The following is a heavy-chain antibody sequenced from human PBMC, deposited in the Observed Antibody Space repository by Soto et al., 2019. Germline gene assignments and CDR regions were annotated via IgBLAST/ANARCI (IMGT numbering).Heavy chain of an antibody. V-gene: IGHV1-3*01. CDR2: INAGNGNT. CDR3: ARVILGAAAGTGY. CDR1: GYTFTSYD. J-gene: IGHJ4*02. Sequence: QVQLVQSGAEVKKPGASVKVSCKASGYTFTSYDMHWVRQAPGQRLEWMGWINAGNGNTKYSQKFQGRVTITRDTSASTAYMELSSLRSEDTAVYYCARVILGAAAGTGYWGQGTLVTVSS. D-gene: IGHD6-13*01.